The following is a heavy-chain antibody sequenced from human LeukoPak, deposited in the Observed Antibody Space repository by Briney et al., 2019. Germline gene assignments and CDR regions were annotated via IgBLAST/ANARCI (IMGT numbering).Heavy chain of an antibody. CDR2: INPNSGGT. J-gene: IGHJ4*02. D-gene: IGHD4-11*01. CDR3: ARGQNRGYSDYGRNY. CDR1: GYTFTDYY. V-gene: IGHV1-2*02. Sequence: ASVKVSCKASGYTFTDYYLHWVRQAPGQGLEWMGWINPNSGGTNYAQKFQGRVTMTRDTSISTAYMELSRLRSDDTAIYYCARGQNRGYSDYGRNYWGQGTLVTVSS.